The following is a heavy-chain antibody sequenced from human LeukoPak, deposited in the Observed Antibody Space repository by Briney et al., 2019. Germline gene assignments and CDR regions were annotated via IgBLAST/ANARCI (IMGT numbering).Heavy chain of an antibody. V-gene: IGHV3-30*03. D-gene: IGHD5-12*01. CDR2: ISYDENNK. CDR3: AREGGGYDWRSPKDWFDP. CDR1: GFTFSSHG. J-gene: IGHJ5*02. Sequence: GRSLRLSCAASGFTFSSHGMHWVRQAPGKGLEWVAVISYDENNKYYADSVKGRFTISRDNSKNTLYLQMNSLRAEDTAVYYCAREGGGYDWRSPKDWFDPWGQGTLVTVSS.